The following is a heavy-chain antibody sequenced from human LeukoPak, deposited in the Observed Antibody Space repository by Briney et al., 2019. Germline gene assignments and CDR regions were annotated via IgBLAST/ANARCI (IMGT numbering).Heavy chain of an antibody. CDR2: IHDSGSA. J-gene: IGHJ6*02. CDR3: ARTYGSGSPRYYGMDV. CDR1: GASMSNYF. D-gene: IGHD3-10*01. V-gene: IGHV4-59*01. Sequence: SETLSLTCAVSGASMSNYFWSWIRQPPGKGLEWIGNIHDSGSANYNPSLTSRLTISVDRSKNLFSLKLKSVTAADTAVYYCARTYGSGSPRYYGMDVWGQGTMVTVSS.